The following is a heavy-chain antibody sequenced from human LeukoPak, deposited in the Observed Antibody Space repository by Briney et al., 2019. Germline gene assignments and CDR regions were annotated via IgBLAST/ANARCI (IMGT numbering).Heavy chain of an antibody. D-gene: IGHD6-13*01. CDR3: AKPPPDSSSWLFDY. Sequence: SGGSLRLSCAASGFTFSDYYMNWIRQAPGKGLEWVSYITSRDTTVYYADSVKGRFTISRDNSRNTLYLQMNSLRAEDTAVYYCAKPPPDSSSWLFDYWGQGTLVTVSS. V-gene: IGHV3-11*01. CDR2: ITSRDTTV. CDR1: GFTFSDYY. J-gene: IGHJ4*02.